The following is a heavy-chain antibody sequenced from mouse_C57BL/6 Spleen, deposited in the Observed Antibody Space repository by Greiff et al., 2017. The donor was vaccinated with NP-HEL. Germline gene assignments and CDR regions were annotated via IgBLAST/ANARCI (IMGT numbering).Heavy chain of an antibody. CDR3: ATGLLWLRRGMDY. J-gene: IGHJ4*01. V-gene: IGHV1-80*01. D-gene: IGHD2-2*01. Sequence: QVQLKQSGAELVKPGASVKISCKASGYAFSSYWMNWVKQRPGKGLEWIGQIYPGDGDTNYNGKFKGKATLTADKSSSTAYMQLSSLTSEDSAVYFCATGLLWLRRGMDYWGQGTSVTVSS. CDR1: GYAFSSYW. CDR2: IYPGDGDT.